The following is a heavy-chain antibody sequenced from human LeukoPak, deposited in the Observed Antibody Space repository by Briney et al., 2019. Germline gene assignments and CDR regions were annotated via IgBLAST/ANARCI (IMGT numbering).Heavy chain of an antibody. Sequence: PGGSLRLSCAASGFTFSSYGMHWVRQAPGKGLEWVAVIWYDGSNKYYADSVKGRFTISRDNSKNTLYLQMNSLRAEDTAVYYCARDIVARRGGFDPWGQGTLVTVSS. D-gene: IGHD5-12*01. V-gene: IGHV3-33*01. J-gene: IGHJ5*02. CDR3: ARDIVARRGGFDP. CDR2: IWYDGSNK. CDR1: GFTFSSYG.